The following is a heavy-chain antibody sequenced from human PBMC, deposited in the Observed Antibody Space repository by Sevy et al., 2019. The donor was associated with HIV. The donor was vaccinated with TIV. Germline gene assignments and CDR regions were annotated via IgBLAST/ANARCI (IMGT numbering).Heavy chain of an antibody. CDR1: GYTFTGYY. CDR2: INPNSGGT. Sequence: ASVKVSCKASGYTFTGYYMHWVRQAPGQGLEWMGRINPNSGGTNYAQNFQGRVTMTWDTSISTAYMELSRLRSDDTAVYYCVRERRTVTTPFGIDYWGQGTLVTVSS. V-gene: IGHV1-2*06. CDR3: VRERRTVTTPFGIDY. D-gene: IGHD4-17*01. J-gene: IGHJ4*02.